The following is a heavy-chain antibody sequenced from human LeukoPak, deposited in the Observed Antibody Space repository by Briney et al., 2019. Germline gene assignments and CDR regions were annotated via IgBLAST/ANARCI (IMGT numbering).Heavy chain of an antibody. J-gene: IGHJ4*02. D-gene: IGHD5-18*01. CDR2: ISGGGDGA. CDR1: GFSFSTCA. CDR3: AKRTRGYSYGTLDY. Sequence: GRSLRLSCAASGFSFSTCAMNWVRQAPGKGLEWVSTISGGGDGALYADSVKGRFTISRDNSKNTLFLQMNSLRAEDTAVYYCAKRTRGYSYGTLDYWGQGTLVIVSS. V-gene: IGHV3-23*01.